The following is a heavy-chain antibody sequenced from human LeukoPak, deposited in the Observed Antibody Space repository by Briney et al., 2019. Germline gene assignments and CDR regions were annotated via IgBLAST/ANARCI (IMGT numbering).Heavy chain of an antibody. D-gene: IGHD3-9*01. CDR1: GFTFSSYA. CDR3: AKDSRLRYFDWTYDY. V-gene: IGHV3-23*01. J-gene: IGHJ4*02. Sequence: PGGSLRLSCAASGFTFSSYAMSWVRQAPGKGLEWVSAISGSGGSTYYADSVKGRFTISRDNSKNTLYLQMNSLRAEDTAIYYCAKDSRLRYFDWTYDYWGQGTLVTVSS. CDR2: ISGSGGST.